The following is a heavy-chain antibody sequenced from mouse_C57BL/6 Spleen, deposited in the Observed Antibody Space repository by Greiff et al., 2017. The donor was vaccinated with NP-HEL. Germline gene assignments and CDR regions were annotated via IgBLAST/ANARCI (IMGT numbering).Heavy chain of an antibody. CDR2: ISDGGSYT. CDR3: ARESYYDYDEVAWFAY. Sequence: EVQLVESGGGLVKPGGSLKLSCAASGFTFSSYAMSWVRQTPEKRLEWVTTISDGGSYTYYPDNVKGRFTISRDNAKNNLYLQMSHLKSEDTAMYYCARESYYDYDEVAWFAYWGQGTLVTVSA. J-gene: IGHJ3*01. V-gene: IGHV5-4*01. CDR1: GFTFSSYA. D-gene: IGHD2-4*01.